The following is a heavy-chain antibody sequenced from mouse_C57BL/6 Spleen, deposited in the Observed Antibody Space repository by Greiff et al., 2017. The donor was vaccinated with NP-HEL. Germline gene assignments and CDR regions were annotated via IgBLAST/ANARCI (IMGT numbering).Heavy chain of an antibody. J-gene: IGHJ4*01. CDR2: ISSGGSYT. V-gene: IGHV5-6*01. CDR3: AREGPYYSNYGYAMDY. D-gene: IGHD2-5*01. Sequence: EVPVVESGGDLVKPGGSLKLSCAASGFTFSSSGMSWVRQTPDKRLEWVATISSGGSYTYYPDSVKGRFTISRDNAKNTLYLQMSSLKSEDTAMYYCAREGPYYSNYGYAMDYWGQGTSVTVSS. CDR1: GFTFSSSG.